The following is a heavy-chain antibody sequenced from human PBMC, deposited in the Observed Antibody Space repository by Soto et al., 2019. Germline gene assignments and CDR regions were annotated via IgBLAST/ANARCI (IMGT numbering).Heavy chain of an antibody. J-gene: IGHJ6*02. D-gene: IGHD3-3*01. CDR1: GGTFSTYS. CDR3: ARVRLAFRRRGGQYYEDGMDV. CDR2: VIPYLGTA. Sequence: EQLVQSGAEVKKPGSSVKVSCEASGGTFSTYSISWVRQAPGHGLEWMGEVIPYLGTANHAQKFQGRGTRTGDASTRTAEMERRSPRAEDTALDYCARVRLAFRRRGGQYYEDGMDVWGQGTRVTGSS. V-gene: IGHV1-69*01.